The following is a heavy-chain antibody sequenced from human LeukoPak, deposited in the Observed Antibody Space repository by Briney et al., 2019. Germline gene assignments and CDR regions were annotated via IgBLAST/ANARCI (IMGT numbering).Heavy chain of an antibody. CDR3: ATAFTPGKPKDY. J-gene: IGHJ4*02. CDR1: GYTFTNYG. D-gene: IGHD1-1*01. V-gene: IGHV1-18*01. CDR2: ISSYNDNT. Sequence: ASVKVSCKASGYTFTNYGISWVRQAPGRGLERMGWISSYNDNTHYAQKFQGRVTMTEDTSTDTAYMELSSLRSEDTAVYYCATAFTPGKPKDYWGQGTLVTVSS.